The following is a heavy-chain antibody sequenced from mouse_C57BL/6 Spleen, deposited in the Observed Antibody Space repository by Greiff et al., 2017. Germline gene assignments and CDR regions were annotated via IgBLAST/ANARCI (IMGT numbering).Heavy chain of an antibody. CDR1: GFSLTSYG. V-gene: IGHV2-2*01. Sequence: QVQLQQSGPGLVQPSQSLSITCTVSGFSLTSYGVHWVRQSPGKGLEWLGVIWSGGSTDYNAAFISRLSISKDNSKSQVFFKMNSLQADDTAIYYCARNCADWYFDVWGTGTTVTVSS. CDR3: ARNCADWYFDV. J-gene: IGHJ1*03. CDR2: IWSGGST.